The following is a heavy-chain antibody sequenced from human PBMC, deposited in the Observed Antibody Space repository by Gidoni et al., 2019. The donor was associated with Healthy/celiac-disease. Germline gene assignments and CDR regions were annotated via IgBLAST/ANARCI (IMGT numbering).Heavy chain of an antibody. J-gene: IGHJ3*02. Sequence: QVQLVQSGAEVKKPGASVKFSCKASGYTFTSYYMHWVRQAPGQGLEWMGIINPSGGSTSYAQKFQGRVTMTRYTSTSTVYMELSSLRSEDTAVYYCARASYGSGTPADFDIWGQGTMVTVSS. D-gene: IGHD3-10*01. CDR2: INPSGGST. CDR1: GYTFTSYY. V-gene: IGHV1-46*01. CDR3: ARASYGSGTPADFDI.